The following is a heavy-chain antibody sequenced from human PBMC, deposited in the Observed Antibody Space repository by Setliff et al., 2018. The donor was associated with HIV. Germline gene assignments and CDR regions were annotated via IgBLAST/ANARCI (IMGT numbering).Heavy chain of an antibody. Sequence: ASVKVSCKASGYTFTRYGISWVRQAPGQGLEWMGRIIPNSAGTNYAQKFQGRVTMTRDTSISTAYMELSRLRSDDTAVYYCATKVYCTNGVCLDAFDIWGQGTMVTVSS. CDR3: ATKVYCTNGVCLDAFDI. CDR2: IIPNSAGT. J-gene: IGHJ3*02. D-gene: IGHD2-8*01. CDR1: GYTFTRYG. V-gene: IGHV1-2*06.